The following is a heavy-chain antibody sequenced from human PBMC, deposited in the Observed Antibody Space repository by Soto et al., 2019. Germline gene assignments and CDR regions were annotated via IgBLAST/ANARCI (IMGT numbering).Heavy chain of an antibody. V-gene: IGHV5-10-1*01. Sequence: LKISCKGSGYSFTSYWISWVRQMPGKGLEWMGRIDPSDSYTNYSPSFQGHVTISADKSISTAYLQWSSLKASDTAMYYCARELVGANYYYYYGMGVWGQGTTVTVSS. CDR2: IDPSDSYT. J-gene: IGHJ6*02. CDR1: GYSFTSYW. D-gene: IGHD1-26*01. CDR3: ARELVGANYYYYYGMGV.